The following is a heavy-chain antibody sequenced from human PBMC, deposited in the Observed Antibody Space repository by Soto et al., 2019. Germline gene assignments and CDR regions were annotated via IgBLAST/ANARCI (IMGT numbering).Heavy chain of an antibody. CDR3: ARASDYYDSSGPPERFYYYYGMDV. Sequence: SVKVSCKASGGTFSSYAISWVRQAPGQGLEWMGGIIPIFGTANYAQKFQGRVTITADESTSTAYMELSSLRSEDTAVYYCARASDYYDSSGPPERFYYYYGMDVWGQGTTVTVSS. CDR2: IIPIFGTA. V-gene: IGHV1-69*13. J-gene: IGHJ6*02. D-gene: IGHD3-22*01. CDR1: GGTFSSYA.